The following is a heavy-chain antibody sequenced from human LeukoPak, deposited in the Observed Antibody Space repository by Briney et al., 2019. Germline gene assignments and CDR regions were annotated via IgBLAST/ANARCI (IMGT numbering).Heavy chain of an antibody. V-gene: IGHV1-69*04. Sequence: SVNVSCKASGGTFSSYAISWVRQAPGQGLEWMGRIIPILGIANYAQKFQGRVTITADKSTSTAYMELSSLRSEDTAVYYCATEGDYYDSSGYYPDWGQGTLVTVSS. CDR2: IIPILGIA. CDR1: GGTFSSYA. J-gene: IGHJ4*02. D-gene: IGHD3-22*01. CDR3: ATEGDYYDSSGYYPD.